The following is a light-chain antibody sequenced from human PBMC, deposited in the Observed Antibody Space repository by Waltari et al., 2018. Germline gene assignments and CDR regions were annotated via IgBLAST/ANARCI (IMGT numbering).Light chain of an antibody. CDR3: SSYAGSNSHV. Sequence: QSALTQPPSASGSPGPSVTMSCTGTSSAVGGYHYVSWYQQHPGTVPKLIIYEVSERPSGVPHRFSGSKSGNTASLTVSGLQAEDEADYYCSSYAGSNSHVFGTGTRVTVL. V-gene: IGLV2-8*01. J-gene: IGLJ1*01. CDR1: SSAVGGYHY. CDR2: EVS.